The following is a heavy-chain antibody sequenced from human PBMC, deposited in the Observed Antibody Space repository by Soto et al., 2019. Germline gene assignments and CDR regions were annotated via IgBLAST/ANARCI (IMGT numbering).Heavy chain of an antibody. J-gene: IGHJ5*02. CDR1: GYTFTGYY. CDR3: ARGLRTQYNWSAP. V-gene: IGHV1-2*04. CDR2: INPNSGGT. D-gene: IGHD6-19*01. Sequence: SVKVSCKASGYTFTGYYMHWVRQAPGQGLEWMGWINPNSGGTNYAQKFQGWVTMTRDTSISTAYMELSRLRSDDTAVYYCARGLRTQYNWSAPSSRGTLDIVSS.